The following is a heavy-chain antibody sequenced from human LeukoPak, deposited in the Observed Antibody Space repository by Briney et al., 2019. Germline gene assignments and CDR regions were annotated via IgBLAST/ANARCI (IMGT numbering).Heavy chain of an antibody. J-gene: IGHJ4*02. D-gene: IGHD3-10*01. CDR3: ARDLTDYYGSGSSPFDY. CDR1: GGTFSSYA. Sequence: ASVKVSCKASGGTFSSYAISWVRQAPGQGLEWMGGLIPIFGTANYAQKFQGRVTITADKSTSTAYMELSSLRSEDTAVYYCARDLTDYYGSGSSPFDYWGQGTLVTVSS. V-gene: IGHV1-69*06. CDR2: LIPIFGTA.